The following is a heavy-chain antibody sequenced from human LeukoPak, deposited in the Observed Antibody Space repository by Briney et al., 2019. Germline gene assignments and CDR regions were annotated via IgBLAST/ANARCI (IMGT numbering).Heavy chain of an antibody. CDR2: IWYDGSNK. CDR3: ARDFEGHGFGEGPFDY. J-gene: IGHJ4*02. V-gene: IGHV3-33*01. Sequence: PGGSLTLSCAASGFTFSSYGMHWVRQAPGKGLEWVAVIWYDGSNKYYADSVKGRFTISRDNSKNTLYLQMNSLRAEDTAVYYCARDFEGHGFGEGPFDYWGQGTLVTVSS. D-gene: IGHD3-10*01. CDR1: GFTFSSYG.